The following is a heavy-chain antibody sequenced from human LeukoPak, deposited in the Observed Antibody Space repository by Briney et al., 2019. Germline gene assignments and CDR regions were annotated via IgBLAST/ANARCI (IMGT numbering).Heavy chain of an antibody. CDR3: ARETTGAGTARPFDY. D-gene: IGHD6-13*01. V-gene: IGHV4-4*07. CDR2: TYSSGST. Sequence: SETLSLTCTVSGGSISNFYWSWIRQPAGKTLEWIGRTYSSGSTNYNPSLKSRVTISLDTSKNQFSLKLSSVTAADTAVYFCARETTGAGTARPFDYWGQGTLVTVSS. CDR1: GGSISNFY. J-gene: IGHJ4*02.